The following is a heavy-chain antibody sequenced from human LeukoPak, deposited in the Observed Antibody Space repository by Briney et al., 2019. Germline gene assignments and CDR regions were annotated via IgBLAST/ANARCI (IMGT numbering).Heavy chain of an antibody. Sequence: PSQTLSLTCTVSGGSISSGSYYWSWIRQPAGKGLEWIVRIYTSGSTNYNPSLKSRVTISVDTSKNQFSLKLSSVTAADTAVYHCARVIVVGATRDWFDPWGQGTLVTVSS. CDR1: GGSISSGSYY. J-gene: IGHJ5*02. CDR3: ARVIVVGATRDWFDP. D-gene: IGHD1-26*01. V-gene: IGHV4-61*02. CDR2: IYTSGST.